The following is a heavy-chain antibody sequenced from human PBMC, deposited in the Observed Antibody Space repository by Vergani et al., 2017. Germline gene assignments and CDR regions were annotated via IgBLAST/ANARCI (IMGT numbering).Heavy chain of an antibody. J-gene: IGHJ4*02. CDR1: GFTFSSYS. V-gene: IGHV3-21*01. CDR2: ISSSSSYI. CDR3: ARDLWAAAVLDY. Sequence: EVQLLESGGGLVQPGGSLRLSCAASGFTFSSYSMNWVRQAPGKGLEWVSSISSSSSYIYYADSVKGRFTISRDNAKNSLYLQMNSLRAEDTAVYYCARDLWAAAVLDYWGQGTLVTVSS. D-gene: IGHD6-13*01.